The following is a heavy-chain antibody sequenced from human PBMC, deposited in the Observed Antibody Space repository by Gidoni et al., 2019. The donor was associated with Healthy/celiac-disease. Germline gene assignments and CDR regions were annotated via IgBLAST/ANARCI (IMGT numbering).Heavy chain of an antibody. CDR2: IIPIFGTA. J-gene: IGHJ6*03. V-gene: IGHV1-69*01. Sequence: QLQLVHSGAEVKKPGSSVKVSCKASGVTFSSYAISWVRQAPGQGLEWMGGIIPIFGTANYAQKFQGRVTITADESTSTAYRELSSMRSEETAVYYCARGGEEDTAMVPMDVWGKGTTVTVSS. CDR1: GVTFSSYA. CDR3: ARGGEEDTAMVPMDV. D-gene: IGHD5-18*01.